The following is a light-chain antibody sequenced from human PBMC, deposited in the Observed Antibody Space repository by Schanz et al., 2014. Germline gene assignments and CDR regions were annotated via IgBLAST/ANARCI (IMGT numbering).Light chain of an antibody. Sequence: QSVLTQPPSASGSPGQSVTISCTGTSSDVGGYNYVSWYQQHPGKAPKLMIYEDTKRPSGVPDRFSGSKSGNTASLTISGLQAEDEAHYYCCSYAGSNNYVVFGGGTKLTVL. CDR3: CSYAGSNNYVV. CDR2: EDT. CDR1: SSDVGGYNY. J-gene: IGLJ2*01. V-gene: IGLV2-8*01.